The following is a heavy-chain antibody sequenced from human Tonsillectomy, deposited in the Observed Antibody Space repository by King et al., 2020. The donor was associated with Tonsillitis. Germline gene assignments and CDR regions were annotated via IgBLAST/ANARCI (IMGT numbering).Heavy chain of an antibody. D-gene: IGHD1-1*01. Sequence: VQLVESGGDLVQPGGSLRLSCTTSGFAFSSYNMHWVRQAPGTGLEWVATIKPDGNEKNYVGSVRGRFTIYRDNAKNSVYLQMNSLRDEDTAVYYCVGNWNWGQGTLVTVSS. J-gene: IGHJ4*02. CDR2: IKPDGNEK. CDR3: VGNWN. V-gene: IGHV3-7*01. CDR1: GFAFSSYN.